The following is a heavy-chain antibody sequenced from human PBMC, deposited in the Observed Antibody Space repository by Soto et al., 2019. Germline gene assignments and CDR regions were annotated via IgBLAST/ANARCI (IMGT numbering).Heavy chain of an antibody. CDR2: IFHGGST. J-gene: IGHJ4*02. Sequence: PSETLSLTCAVYGGSFSGYGGSFIGYYWSWIRQPPGKGLEWIGAIFHGGSTNYSPSLTSRVTISVDTSKNQFSLELSSVTAADTAVYYCAKPRYHSYTFYFFFDYWSQGTLVTVSS. CDR1: GGSFSGYGGSFIGYY. CDR3: AKPRYHSYTFYFFFDY. D-gene: IGHD3-16*01. V-gene: IGHV4-34*12.